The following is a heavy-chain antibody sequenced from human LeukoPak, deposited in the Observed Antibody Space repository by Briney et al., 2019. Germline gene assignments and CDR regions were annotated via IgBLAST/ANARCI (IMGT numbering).Heavy chain of an antibody. CDR1: GGSISSYY. CDR2: IYYSGST. V-gene: IGHV4-59*08. D-gene: IGHD3-22*01. CDR3: ARGPYSYDSSGAFDI. Sequence: SETLSLTCTVSGGSISSYYWSWIRQPPGKGLEWIGYIYYSGSTNYNPSLKSRVTISVDTSKNQFSLKLSSVTAADTAVYFCARGPYSYDSSGAFDIWGQGTIVTVSS. J-gene: IGHJ3*02.